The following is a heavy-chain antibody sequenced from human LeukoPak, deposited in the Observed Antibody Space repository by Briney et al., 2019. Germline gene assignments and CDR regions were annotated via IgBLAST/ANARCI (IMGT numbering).Heavy chain of an antibody. CDR1: GGTFRNSG. Sequence: ASVKVSCKASGGTFRNSGISWVRQAPGQGLEYVGRIIPILDITEYGKTSPGRVTITADTATDTFYMELSGLRSEDTAVYYCAKIHDDSGYYYEYFQFWGQGTLITVSS. V-gene: IGHV1-69*04. CDR3: AKIHDDSGYYYEYFQF. D-gene: IGHD3-22*01. CDR2: IIPILDIT. J-gene: IGHJ1*01.